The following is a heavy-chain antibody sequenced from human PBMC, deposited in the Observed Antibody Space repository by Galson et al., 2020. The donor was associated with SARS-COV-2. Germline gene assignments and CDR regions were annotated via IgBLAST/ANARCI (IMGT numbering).Heavy chain of an antibody. J-gene: IGHJ4*02. D-gene: IGHD7-27*01. V-gene: IGHV3-74*01. CDR3: ARGDMGNDYFDY. CDR1: GFTFSSYW. CDR2: IYSEGSST. Sequence: GGSLRLSCAVSGFTFSSYWMHWVRQAPGKGLVWVSRIYSEGSSTSYADSVKGRFTISGDNAKNTLYLQMNSLRAEDTAVYYCARGDMGNDYFDYWGQGPLVPVSS.